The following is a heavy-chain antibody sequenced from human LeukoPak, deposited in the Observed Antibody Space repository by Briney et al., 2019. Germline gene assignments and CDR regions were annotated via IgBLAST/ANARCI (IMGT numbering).Heavy chain of an antibody. J-gene: IGHJ2*01. D-gene: IGHD6-13*01. Sequence: AGGSLRLSCAASGFTFSSYGMHWVRQAPGKGLEWVAVISYDGSNKYYADSVKGRFTISRDNSKNTLYLQMNSLRAEDTAVYYCAKEYSSSWPYWYFDLWGRGTLVTVSS. V-gene: IGHV3-30*18. CDR3: AKEYSSSWPYWYFDL. CDR2: ISYDGSNK. CDR1: GFTFSSYG.